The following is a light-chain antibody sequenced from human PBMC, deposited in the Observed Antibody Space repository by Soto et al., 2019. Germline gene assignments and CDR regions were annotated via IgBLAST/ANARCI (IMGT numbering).Light chain of an antibody. Sequence: QSVLTQPASVSGSPGQSITISCTGTSSDVGAYHYVSWYQHHPGKAPKLMIYDVSNRPSGVSNRFSGSKSGNTASLTISWRQAEDEADYYCNSFTTSSTLVFGGGTQLTVL. CDR1: SSDVGAYHY. CDR3: NSFTTSSTLV. V-gene: IGLV2-14*03. J-gene: IGLJ2*01. CDR2: DVS.